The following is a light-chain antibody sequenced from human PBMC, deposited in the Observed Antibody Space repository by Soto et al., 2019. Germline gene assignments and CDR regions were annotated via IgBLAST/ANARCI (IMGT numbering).Light chain of an antibody. CDR1: QSVGRSY. V-gene: IGKV3-20*01. CDR3: QQYDGSPIT. Sequence: FTQWPVTLSLSPGARATLSCRASQSVGRSYLAWYQQKPGQAPRLLISSVSKRATGIPDRFSGGGSGTDFTLTISRVEPEDFAMYICQQYDGSPITFGQGTRLE. CDR2: SVS. J-gene: IGKJ5*01.